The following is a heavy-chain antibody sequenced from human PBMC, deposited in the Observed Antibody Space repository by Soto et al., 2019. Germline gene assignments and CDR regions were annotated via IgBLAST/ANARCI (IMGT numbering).Heavy chain of an antibody. CDR2: IYYTGNT. J-gene: IGHJ4*02. CDR1: GDSLRSSDHY. Sequence: SETLSLTCTVSGDSLRSSDHYWGWIRQLPGKGLEWIGSIYYTGNTYYNPSLKSRVSISVDMATNEISLRLRAESIADTAVYYCVRVEMYAGEFNPNFDRCGQGALVTFCS. CDR3: VRVEMYAGEFNPNFDR. V-gene: IGHV4-39*01. D-gene: IGHD2-8*01.